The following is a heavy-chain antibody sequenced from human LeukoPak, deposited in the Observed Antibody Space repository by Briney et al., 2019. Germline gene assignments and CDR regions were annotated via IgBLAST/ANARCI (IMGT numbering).Heavy chain of an antibody. J-gene: IGHJ4*02. D-gene: IGHD3/OR15-3a*01. V-gene: IGHV3-23*01. CDR1: QFTFTTYA. CDR2: IGDSGVPT. Sequence: GGSLRLSCAASQFTFTTYAMSWVRQAPGRGLEWVSSIGDSGVPTYYADSVKGRFTISRDDSQNTLYLQMNSLGADDTAVYYCAKVATWTYFDSWGQGTLVTVSS. CDR3: AKVATWTYFDS.